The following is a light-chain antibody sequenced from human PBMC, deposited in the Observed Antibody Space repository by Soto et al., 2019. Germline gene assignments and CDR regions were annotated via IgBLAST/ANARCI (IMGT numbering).Light chain of an antibody. J-gene: IGKJ1*01. Sequence: EIVLTQSPGTLSLSPGERATLSCRASQSVSSNYFAWYQQRPGQAPRLLIYGASTRATGIPARFSGSGSGTEFTLTISSLQSEDFAVYYCHQYNNWPQTFGRGTKVDIK. V-gene: IGKV3-15*01. CDR1: QSVSSNY. CDR2: GAS. CDR3: HQYNNWPQT.